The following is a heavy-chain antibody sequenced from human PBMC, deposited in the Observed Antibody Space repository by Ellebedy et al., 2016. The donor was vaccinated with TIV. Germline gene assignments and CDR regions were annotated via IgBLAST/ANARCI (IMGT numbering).Heavy chain of an antibody. CDR1: GFAFSSYA. V-gene: IGHV3-64D*06. Sequence: GESLKISCSASGFAFSSYAMNWVRQAPGKGLEYVSTISSNGDSTCYADSVKGRFTISRDNSKNTLYLRMSILRAEDTAVYYCASCPHQLRSSFYYGMDVWGQGTTVTVSS. J-gene: IGHJ6*02. CDR3: ASCPHQLRSSFYYGMDV. D-gene: IGHD4-23*01. CDR2: ISSNGDST.